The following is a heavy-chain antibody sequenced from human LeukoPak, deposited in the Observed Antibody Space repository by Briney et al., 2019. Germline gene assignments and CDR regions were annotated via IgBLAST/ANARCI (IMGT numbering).Heavy chain of an antibody. CDR1: GFTFTNYA. CDR2: ITGSDGSS. V-gene: IGHV3-23*01. CDR3: AKWGDYDILTGYYVPDY. Sequence: SGGSLRLSCVASGFTFTNYAISWVRHPPGKGLEWVSAITGSDGSSYYADSVKGRFTISRDNSKNTLYLQVNSLRAEDTAVYYCAKWGDYDILTGYYVPDYWGQGTLVTVSS. D-gene: IGHD3-9*01. J-gene: IGHJ4*02.